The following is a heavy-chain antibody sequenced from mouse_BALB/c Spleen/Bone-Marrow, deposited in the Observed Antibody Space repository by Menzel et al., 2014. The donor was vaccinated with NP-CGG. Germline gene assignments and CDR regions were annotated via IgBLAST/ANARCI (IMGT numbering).Heavy chain of an antibody. V-gene: IGHV1S137*01. Sequence: QVQLQQPGAELVRPGVSVKISCKGSGYTFTDFAIHWVKQSRTKSLEWIGVISPYYVDGGYNQKFKGKATMTIDRSSSTAYMELARPTSEDSAIYYCARGGASGLYYYARDYWGQGTSVTVSS. CDR1: GYTFTDFA. D-gene: IGHD3-1*01. J-gene: IGHJ4*01. CDR3: ARGGASGLYYYARDY. CDR2: ISPYYVDG.